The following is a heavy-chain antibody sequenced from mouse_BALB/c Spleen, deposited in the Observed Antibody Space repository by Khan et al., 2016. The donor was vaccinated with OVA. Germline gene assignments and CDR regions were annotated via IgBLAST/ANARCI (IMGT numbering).Heavy chain of an antibody. CDR3: TRLAYYDVSEGFAY. Sequence: EVKLVESGGDLVKPGGSLKLSCAASGFTFSTYGMSWVRQAPDKRLEWVATVSTGGSYTYYPDSVKGRFTISRDNAKNTLYLHMSGLRSEDTAMFYCTRLAYYDVSEGFAYWGQGTLVTVSA. D-gene: IGHD1-1*01. CDR2: VSTGGSYT. CDR1: GFTFSTYG. V-gene: IGHV5-6*01. J-gene: IGHJ3*01.